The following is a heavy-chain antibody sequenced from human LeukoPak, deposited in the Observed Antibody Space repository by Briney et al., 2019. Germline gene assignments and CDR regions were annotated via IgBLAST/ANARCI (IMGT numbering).Heavy chain of an antibody. J-gene: IGHJ4*02. CDR3: ARRGRTYNILTGYSY. Sequence: AGSLRLSCAASGFTFSSFAMNWVRPAPGQGLEWVSYISSRSNTIYYADSVKGRFTISRDNATNSLYLHMNSLRSEDTAVYYCARRGRTYNILTGYSYWGQGTLVTVSS. D-gene: IGHD3-9*01. CDR1: GFTFSSFA. V-gene: IGHV3-48*04. CDR2: ISSRSNTI.